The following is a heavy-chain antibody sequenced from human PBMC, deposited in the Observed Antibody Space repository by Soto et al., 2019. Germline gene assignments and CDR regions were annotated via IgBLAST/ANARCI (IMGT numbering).Heavy chain of an antibody. CDR3: AMEGHSSYNY. D-gene: IGHD4-4*01. J-gene: IGHJ4*02. CDR1: GFTFSSYW. V-gene: IGHV3-7*04. CDR2: IAHDGSET. Sequence: EVQLVESGGDLVQPGGSLRLSCTVSGFTFSSYWMSWVRQAPGKELEWVANIAHDGSETYYVDSVKGRFTISRDNAKNSLYLQLNSLRSQYFAVSYVAMEGHSSYNYWGQGTLVTVSS.